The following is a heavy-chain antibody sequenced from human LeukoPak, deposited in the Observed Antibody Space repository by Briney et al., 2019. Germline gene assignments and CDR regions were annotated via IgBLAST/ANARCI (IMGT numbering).Heavy chain of an antibody. Sequence: GGSLRLSCAASGFTFSSYGMHWVRQAPGKGLEWVAVIWYDGSNKYYADSVKGRFTISRDNSKNTLYLQMNSLRAEDTAVYYCARARRLWEFDYWGQGTLVTVSS. V-gene: IGHV3-33*01. CDR1: GFTFSSYG. CDR3: ARARRLWEFDY. CDR2: IWYDGSNK. J-gene: IGHJ4*02. D-gene: IGHD1-26*01.